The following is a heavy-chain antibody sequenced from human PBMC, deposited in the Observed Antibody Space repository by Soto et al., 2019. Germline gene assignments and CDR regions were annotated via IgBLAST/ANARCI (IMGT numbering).Heavy chain of an antibody. CDR2: IYWDDDK. CDR3: AHRLTGSGYIFDH. Sequence: QITLKESGPTLVQPTQTLTLTCTFSGFSLGTSGVAVGWFRQPPGKALEWLGIIYWDDDKRYSPSLRSGLTITIVTSNNHVVLTMTNLNPVHTATYYSAHRLTGSGYIFDHWGQGILVTVSS. CDR1: GFSLGTSGVA. J-gene: IGHJ4*02. D-gene: IGHD5-12*01. V-gene: IGHV2-5*02.